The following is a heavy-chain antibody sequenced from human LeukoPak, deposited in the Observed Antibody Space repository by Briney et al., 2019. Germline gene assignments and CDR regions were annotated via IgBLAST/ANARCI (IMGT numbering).Heavy chain of an antibody. V-gene: IGHV4-34*01. Sequence: SETLSLTCAVYGGTFSGYYWSWIRQPPGKRLEWVGESNDSGGTNYNPSLKSRVTISVDTSKNQFSLKLSSVTAADTAVYYCARVRGVITAQFDYWGQGTLVTVSS. CDR3: ARVRGVITAQFDY. D-gene: IGHD3-10*01. CDR1: GGTFSGYY. J-gene: IGHJ4*02. CDR2: SNDSGGT.